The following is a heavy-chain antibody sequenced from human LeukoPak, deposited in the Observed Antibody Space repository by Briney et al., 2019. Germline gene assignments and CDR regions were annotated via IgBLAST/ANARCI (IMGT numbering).Heavy chain of an antibody. D-gene: IGHD2-15*01. CDR3: ARRDIVVVVSASDY. V-gene: IGHV3-23*01. J-gene: IGHJ4*02. CDR1: GFIFSDYV. CDR2: ITASGDRT. Sequence: GGSLRLSCAASGFIFSDYVMIWVRQAPGKGLEWVSGITASGDRTSYADSVKGRFTMSRDNSKNTVYLQMNSLRVDDTAVYYCARRDIVVVVSASDYWGQGTLVTVSS.